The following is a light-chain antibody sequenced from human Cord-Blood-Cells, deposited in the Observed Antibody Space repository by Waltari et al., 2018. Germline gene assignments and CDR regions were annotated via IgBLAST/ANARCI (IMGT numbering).Light chain of an antibody. CDR3: CSYAGSSTLV. J-gene: IGLJ2*01. V-gene: IGLV2-23*01. CDR2: EGS. CDR1: SSDVGSYNL. Sequence: QSALTQPASVSGSPGQSITISCTGTSSDVGSYNLVSWYQQHPGKAPKLMIYEGSKRPSGVSNRFSVSKSGNTASLTISGRQAEDEADYYCCSYAGSSTLVFGGGTKLTVL.